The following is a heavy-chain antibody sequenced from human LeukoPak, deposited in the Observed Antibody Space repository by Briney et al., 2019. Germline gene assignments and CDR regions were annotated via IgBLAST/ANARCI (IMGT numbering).Heavy chain of an antibody. Sequence: SETLSITCTVSGGSISSYYWSWIRQPAGKGLEWIGRIYTSGSTNYNPSLKSRVTMSVDTSKNQFSLKLSSVTAADTAVYYCARVSPHYYYYYMDVWGKGTTVTVSS. CDR2: IYTSGST. V-gene: IGHV4-4*07. CDR1: GGSISSYY. J-gene: IGHJ6*03. CDR3: ARVSPHYYYYYMDV.